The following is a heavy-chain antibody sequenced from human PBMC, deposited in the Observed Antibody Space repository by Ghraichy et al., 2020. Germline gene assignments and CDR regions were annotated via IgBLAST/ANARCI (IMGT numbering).Heavy chain of an antibody. J-gene: IGHJ4*02. CDR3: ARDPQKRYYDSSGYYHPNDY. V-gene: IGHV1-18*01. D-gene: IGHD3-22*01. CDR2: ISAYNGNT. CDR1: GYTFTNYG. Sequence: ASVKVSCKASGYTFTNYGISWVRQAPGQGLEWMGWISAYNGNTNYAQKLQGRVTMTTDTSTSTAYMELRSLRSDDTAVYYCARDPQKRYYDSSGYYHPNDYWGQGTLVTVSS.